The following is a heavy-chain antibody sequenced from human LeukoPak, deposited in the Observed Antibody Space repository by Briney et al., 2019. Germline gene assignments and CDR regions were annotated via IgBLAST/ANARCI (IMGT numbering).Heavy chain of an antibody. CDR1: GFTFSSYW. CDR3: ASGYSYGLFDY. J-gene: IGHJ4*02. V-gene: IGHV3-7*01. D-gene: IGHD5-18*01. Sequence: PGGSLRLSCAASGFTFSSYWMSWVRQAPGKGLEWVANIKQDGSEKYYVDSVKGRFTISRDNAKNSLYLQMNSLRAEDTAVYYCASGYSYGLFDYWGQGTLVTGSS. CDR2: IKQDGSEK.